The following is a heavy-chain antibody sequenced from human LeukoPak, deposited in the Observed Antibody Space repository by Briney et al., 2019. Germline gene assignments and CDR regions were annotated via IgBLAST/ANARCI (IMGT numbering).Heavy chain of an antibody. CDR1: GFTFSDYY. CDR3: ARPYSSSWNYFDY. CDR2: ISSSSSYT. D-gene: IGHD6-13*01. V-gene: IGHV3-11*06. Sequence: PGGSLRLSCAASGFTFSDYYMSWIRQAPGKGLEWVSYISSSSSYTNYADSVKGRFTISRDNAKNSLYLHMNSLRAEDTAVYYCARPYSSSWNYFDYWGQGTLVTVSS. J-gene: IGHJ4*02.